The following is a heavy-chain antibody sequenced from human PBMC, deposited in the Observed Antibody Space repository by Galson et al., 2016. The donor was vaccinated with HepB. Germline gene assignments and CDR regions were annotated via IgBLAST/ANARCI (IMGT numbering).Heavy chain of an antibody. D-gene: IGHD2-15*01. V-gene: IGHV3-23*01. CDR1: GSGLGGNA. CDR3: AKDLLGWSFDY. J-gene: IGHJ4*02. CDR2: IEGSNDNT. Sequence: SLRLSCAASGSGLGGNAMTWVRQAPGKGLEWVAGIEGSNDNTHYADSVKGRFTISRDKSKNTLDLQMNTLRAEDTAVYFCAKDLLGWSFDYWGQGALVSVSS.